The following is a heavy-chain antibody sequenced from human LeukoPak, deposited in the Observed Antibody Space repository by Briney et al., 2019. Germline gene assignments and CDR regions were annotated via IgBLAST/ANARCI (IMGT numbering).Heavy chain of an antibody. J-gene: IGHJ3*02. CDR1: GGSISSSSYY. CDR2: IYYSGST. Sequence: SETLSLTCTVSGGSISSSSYYWGWIRQPPGKGLEWIGSIYYSGSTYYHPSLKSRVTISVDTSKNQFSLKLSSVTAADTAVYYCARDLGYDSSGYSAFDIWGQGTMVTVSS. D-gene: IGHD3-22*01. V-gene: IGHV4-39*02. CDR3: ARDLGYDSSGYSAFDI.